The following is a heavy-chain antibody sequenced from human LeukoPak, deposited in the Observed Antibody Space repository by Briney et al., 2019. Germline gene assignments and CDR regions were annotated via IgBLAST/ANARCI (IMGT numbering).Heavy chain of an antibody. CDR2: IYYSGST. D-gene: IGHD3-22*01. J-gene: IGHJ4*02. CDR3: ARARITMIAIFDY. V-gene: IGHV4-39*01. CDR1: GGSISSSSYY. Sequence: KPSETLSLTCTVSGGSISSSSYYWGWIRQPPGKGLEWIGSIYYSGSTYYNPSLKSRVTISVDTSKNQFSLKLSSVTAADTAVYYCARARITMIAIFDYGGQGTLVTASS.